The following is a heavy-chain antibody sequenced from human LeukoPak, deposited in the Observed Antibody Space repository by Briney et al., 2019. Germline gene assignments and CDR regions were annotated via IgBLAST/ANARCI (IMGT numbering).Heavy chain of an antibody. D-gene: IGHD5-12*01. J-gene: IGHJ3*02. CDR2: ISSSSSYI. CDR3: ARDPTARGYSGYDAFDI. Sequence: GGSLRLSCAASGFIFTSYGMNWVRQAPGKGLEWVSSISSSSSYIYYADSVKGRFTISRDNAKNSLYLQMNSLRAEDTAVYYCARDPTARGYSGYDAFDIWGQGTMVTVSS. CDR1: GFIFTSYG. V-gene: IGHV3-21*01.